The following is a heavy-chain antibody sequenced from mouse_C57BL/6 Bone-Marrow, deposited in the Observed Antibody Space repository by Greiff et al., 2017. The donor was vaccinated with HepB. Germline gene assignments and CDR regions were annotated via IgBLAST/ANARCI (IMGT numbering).Heavy chain of an antibody. Sequence: QVQLQQPGAELVKPGASVTLSCKASGYTFTSYWMHWVKQRPGQGLAWIGMIHPNSGSTNYNEKFKSKATLTVDKSSSTAYMQLSSLTSEDSAVYYCARISYDYDEGAYAMDYWGQGTSVTVSS. D-gene: IGHD2-4*01. CDR3: ARISYDYDEGAYAMDY. V-gene: IGHV1-64*01. J-gene: IGHJ4*01. CDR2: IHPNSGST. CDR1: GYTFTSYW.